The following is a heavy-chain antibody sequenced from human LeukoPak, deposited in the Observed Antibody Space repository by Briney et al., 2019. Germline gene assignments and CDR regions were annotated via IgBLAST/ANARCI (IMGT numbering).Heavy chain of an antibody. Sequence: SETLSLSCAVYGGSFSGYYLNWIRQPPGKGLEWIGEINRGGSTNYNPSLKSRITMSVDTSKNQFSLKLTSVTAADTAVYYCARNYNYGRYFFDSWGQGILVTVSS. CDR3: ARNYNYGRYFFDS. CDR2: INRGGST. D-gene: IGHD3-10*01. J-gene: IGHJ4*02. V-gene: IGHV4-34*01. CDR1: GGSFSGYY.